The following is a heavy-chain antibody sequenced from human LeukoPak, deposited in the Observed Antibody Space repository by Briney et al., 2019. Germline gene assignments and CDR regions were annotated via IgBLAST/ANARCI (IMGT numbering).Heavy chain of an antibody. Sequence: SETLSLTCTVSGYSINNNYYWDWIRQPPGKGLEWIASIYHSGKTYYNPALKSRVTISVDTSKNQFSLKLSSVTAADTAVYYCARKGYYYDSSGYSRWFDPWGQGTLVTVSP. CDR1: GYSINNNYY. CDR2: IYHSGKT. V-gene: IGHV4-38-2*02. J-gene: IGHJ5*02. D-gene: IGHD3-22*01. CDR3: ARKGYYYDSSGYSRWFDP.